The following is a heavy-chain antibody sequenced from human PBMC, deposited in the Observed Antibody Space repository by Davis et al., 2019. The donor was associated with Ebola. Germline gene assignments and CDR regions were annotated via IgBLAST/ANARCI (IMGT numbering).Heavy chain of an antibody. CDR1: GYSFTSYW. J-gene: IGHJ6*02. V-gene: IGHV5-10-1*01. CDR3: ARHFVGKLFGMDV. CDR2: IDPSDSYT. D-gene: IGHD3-3*02. Sequence: KVSCKGSGYSFTSYWIGWVRQMPGKGLEWMGRIDPSDSYTDYSPSFQGHVSISTDKSINTAYLQWNSLKASDTAMYFCARHFVGKLFGMDVWGQGTTVTVSS.